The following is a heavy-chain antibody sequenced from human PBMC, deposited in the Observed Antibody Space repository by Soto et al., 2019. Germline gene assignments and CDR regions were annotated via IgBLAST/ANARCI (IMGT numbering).Heavy chain of an antibody. CDR3: ARAADLVVPAAHYYYYYYMDV. V-gene: IGHV3-48*01. J-gene: IGHJ6*03. Sequence: GGSLRLSCAASGFTFSSYSMNWVRQAPGKGLEWVSYISSSSSTIYYADSVKGRFTISRDNAKNSLYLQMNSLRAEDTAVYYCARAADLVVPAAHYYYYYYMDVWGKGTTVTVSS. D-gene: IGHD2-2*01. CDR1: GFTFSSYS. CDR2: ISSSSSTI.